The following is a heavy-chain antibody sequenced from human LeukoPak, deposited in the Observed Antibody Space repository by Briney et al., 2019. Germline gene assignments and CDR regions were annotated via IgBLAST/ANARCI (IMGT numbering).Heavy chain of an antibody. D-gene: IGHD2-21*02. J-gene: IGHJ6*02. CDR2: ISYDGSKK. CDR3: ARVHCGGDCYSVYYYYYGMDV. V-gene: IGHV3-30-3*01. Sequence: GGSLRLSCAASGFTFSSYAMHWVRQAPGKRLEWVAVISYDGSKKYYADSVNGRFTISRDNSKNTLYLQMNSLRAEDTAVYYCARVHCGGDCYSVYYYYYGMDVWGQGTTVTVSS. CDR1: GFTFSSYA.